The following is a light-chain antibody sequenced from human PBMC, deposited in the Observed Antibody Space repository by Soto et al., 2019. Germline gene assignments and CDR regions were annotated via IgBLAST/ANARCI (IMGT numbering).Light chain of an antibody. CDR2: AAS. CDR1: QSISNY. V-gene: IGKV1-27*01. J-gene: IGKJ1*01. CDR3: QKYNSGPQAT. Sequence: DIQMTQSPSSLSASVGDRVTITCRASQSISNYLAWYQQKPGKVPKLLIYAASTLQSGVPSRFSGSGSGTDFTLIIISLQPEDVATYYCQKYNSGPQATFGQGTKVEIK.